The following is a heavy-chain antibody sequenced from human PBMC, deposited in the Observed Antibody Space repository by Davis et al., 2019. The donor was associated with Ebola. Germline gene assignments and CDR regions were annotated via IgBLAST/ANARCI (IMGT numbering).Heavy chain of an antibody. CDR3: ARVLSYYYGSGTVRGYGMDV. Sequence: PAGSLTLSCAVSGFTSSSYSMNWVRQAPGNALEWVSSISSSSSYIYYADSVKGRITISRDNAKNSLYLQMNSLRAEDTAVYYCARVLSYYYGSGTVRGYGMDVWGQGTTVTVSS. J-gene: IGHJ6*02. V-gene: IGHV3-21*01. CDR2: ISSSSSYI. CDR1: GFTSSSYS. D-gene: IGHD3-10*01.